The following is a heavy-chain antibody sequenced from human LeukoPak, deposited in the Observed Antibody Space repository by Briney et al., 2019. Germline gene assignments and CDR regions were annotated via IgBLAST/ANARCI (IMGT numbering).Heavy chain of an antibody. D-gene: IGHD5-12*01. V-gene: IGHV3-15*01. CDR3: TRGYSGYERGLGISRGFDY. Sequence: GGSLRLSCTASGFIFGTSWMTWVRQAPGKGLEWVGRIKSKTDGGTTDYAAPVKGRFTISRDDSKNTLYLQMNSLKTEDTAVYYCTRGYSGYERGLGISRGFDYWGQGTRVTVSS. CDR2: IKSKTDGGTT. J-gene: IGHJ4*02. CDR1: GFIFGTSW.